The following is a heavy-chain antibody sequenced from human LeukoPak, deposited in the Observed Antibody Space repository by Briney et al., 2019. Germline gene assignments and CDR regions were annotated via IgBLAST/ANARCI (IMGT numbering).Heavy chain of an antibody. V-gene: IGHV1-8*03. CDR1: GGTFSSYA. Sequence: ASVKVSCKASGGTFSSYAINWVRQATGQGLEWMGWMNPNSGNTGYAQKFQGRVTITRNTSISTAYMELSSLRSEDTAVYYCARGHYSSSPSYYYYMDVWGKGTTVTVSS. CDR2: MNPNSGNT. J-gene: IGHJ6*03. D-gene: IGHD6-6*01. CDR3: ARGHYSSSPSYYYYMDV.